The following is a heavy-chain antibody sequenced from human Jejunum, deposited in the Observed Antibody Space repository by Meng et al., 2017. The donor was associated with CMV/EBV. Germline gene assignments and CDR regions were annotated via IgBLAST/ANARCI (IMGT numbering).Heavy chain of an antibody. CDR1: VYSISSGYN. CDR2: IYYSGDT. Sequence: SVYSISSGYNWDWIRQPPGKGLEWIGYIYYSGDTNYNPSLKSRVTISVDTSKNQFSLKLSSVTAADTAVYYCARVLYDYSWEMDVWGQGTTVTV. D-gene: IGHD4-11*01. V-gene: IGHV4-38-2*02. J-gene: IGHJ6*02. CDR3: ARVLYDYSWEMDV.